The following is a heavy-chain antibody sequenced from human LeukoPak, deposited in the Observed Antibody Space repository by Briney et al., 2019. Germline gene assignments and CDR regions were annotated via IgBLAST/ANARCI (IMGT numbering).Heavy chain of an antibody. CDR1: GXSFSNYW. Sequence: GESLKISCKGSGXSFSNYWIGWVRQMPGKGLEWMGIIYPGDSDTRYSPSFQGQVTISADKSISTAYLQWSSLKASDTAMYYCATSSSNSARGFDYWGQGTLVTVSS. J-gene: IGHJ4*02. D-gene: IGHD6-13*01. CDR2: IYPGDSDT. V-gene: IGHV5-51*01. CDR3: ATSSSNSARGFDY.